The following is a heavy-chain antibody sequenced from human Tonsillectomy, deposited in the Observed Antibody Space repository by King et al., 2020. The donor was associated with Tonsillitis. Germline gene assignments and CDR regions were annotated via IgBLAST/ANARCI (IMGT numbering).Heavy chain of an antibody. CDR3: ARTGFWSGYHTFHFDK. CDR1: GFSLRNATMG. Sequence: TLKESGPVLVKPTETLTLTCTVSGFSLRNATMGVSWIRQPPGKALEWLAHIFSNDEKSYSTSLNSRLTISKDTSRSQVVLTMTNVDPVDTATYYCARTGFWSGYHTFHFDKWGQGALVTVSS. J-gene: IGHJ4*02. V-gene: IGHV2-26*01. D-gene: IGHD3-3*01. CDR2: IFSNDEK.